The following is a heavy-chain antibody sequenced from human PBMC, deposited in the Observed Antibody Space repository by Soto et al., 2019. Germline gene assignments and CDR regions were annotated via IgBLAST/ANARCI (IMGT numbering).Heavy chain of an antibody. J-gene: IGHJ4*02. CDR3: ARNFAPQGQYNFDY. D-gene: IGHD5-18*01. CDR1: GFTITYDG. V-gene: IGHV3-33*01. CDR2: LSSDGISE. Sequence: QVQLVESGGGVVQPGGSLRLSCAASGFTITYDGMHWVRQAPGKGLEWVAALSSDGISEYYADSVKGRFSVSRDNIKNSMFLQISSLKGEDTAVYFCARNFAPQGQYNFDYWGQGTLVTVSS.